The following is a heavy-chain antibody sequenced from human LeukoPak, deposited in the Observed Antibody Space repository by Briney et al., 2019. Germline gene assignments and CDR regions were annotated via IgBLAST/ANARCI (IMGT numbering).Heavy chain of an antibody. CDR1: GFSVSNKY. CDR2: IYTGGDT. V-gene: IGHV3-53*01. J-gene: IGHJ4*02. Sequence: PGGSLRLSCAASGFSVSNKYMGWVRQAPGKGLEWVSVIYTGGDTYYADSVRGRFTISRDNSKNTVNLQMNSLRAEDTALYYRAGGQMFTSGGFDDWGQGTLVTVSS. CDR3: AGGQMFTSGGFDD. D-gene: IGHD6-19*01.